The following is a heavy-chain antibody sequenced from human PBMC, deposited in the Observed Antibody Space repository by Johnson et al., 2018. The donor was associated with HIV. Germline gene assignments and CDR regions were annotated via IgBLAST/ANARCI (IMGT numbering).Heavy chain of an antibody. CDR3: AKGPRADAFDI. J-gene: IGHJ3*02. CDR1: GFTFSSYA. V-gene: IGHV3-23*04. Sequence: EVQLVESGGGLVQPGGSLRLSCAASGFTFSSYAMSWVRQAPGKALEWVSAISGGDDSTYYADSVKGRFSISRDNSKNTLYVQMNSLRAEDTAVYYCAKGPRADAFDIWGQGTMVTVSS. CDR2: ISGGDDST.